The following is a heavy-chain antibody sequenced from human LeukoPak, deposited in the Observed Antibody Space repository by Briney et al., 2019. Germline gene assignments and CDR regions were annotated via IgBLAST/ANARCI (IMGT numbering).Heavy chain of an antibody. D-gene: IGHD6-13*01. CDR2: IYYSGST. J-gene: IGHJ4*02. CDR3: GSSHSSSWYDF. V-gene: IGHV4-39*07. CDR1: GGSISSSSYY. Sequence: SETLSLTCTVSGGSISSSSYYWGWIRQPPGKGLEWIGSIYYSGSTYDNPSLKSRVTISVDTSKNQFSLKLSSVTAADTAVYFYGSSHSSSWYDFWGQGTLVTVSS.